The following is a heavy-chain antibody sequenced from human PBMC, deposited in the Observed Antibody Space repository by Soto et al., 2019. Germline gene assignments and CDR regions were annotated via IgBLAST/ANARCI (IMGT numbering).Heavy chain of an antibody. CDR3: AKGRVLLWFGDYFDY. V-gene: IGHV3-30*18. Sequence: GGPLRLSCTASLLTFRRYGLHCVRPPPCEWLQSVPVISYDGRNKYYAASVQGRFTISRDNSKNTLYLQMNSLRAEDTAVYYCAKGRVLLWFGDYFDYWGQGTLVTVSS. J-gene: IGHJ4*02. CDR2: ISYDGRNK. D-gene: IGHD3-10*01. CDR1: LLTFRRYG.